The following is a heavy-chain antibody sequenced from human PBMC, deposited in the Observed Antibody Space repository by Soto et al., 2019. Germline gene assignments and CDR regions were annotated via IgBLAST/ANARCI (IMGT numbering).Heavy chain of an antibody. J-gene: IGHJ4*02. CDR1: GFIFSSYG. D-gene: IGHD3-3*01. Sequence: QVQLVESGGGVVQPGGSRRLSCAPSGFIFSSYGMHWVRQAPGKGLEWVAVIRYDGSKTYYEDSVKGRFTISRDNSKNTLYLQMNSLRAEDTAVYYCARVKQGRGGYDSPFDYWGQGTLVTVAS. V-gene: IGHV3-33*01. CDR2: IRYDGSKT. CDR3: ARVKQGRGGYDSPFDY.